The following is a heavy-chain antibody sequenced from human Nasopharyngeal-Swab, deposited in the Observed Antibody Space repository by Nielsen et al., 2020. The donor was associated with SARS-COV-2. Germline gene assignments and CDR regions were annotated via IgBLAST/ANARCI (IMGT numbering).Heavy chain of an antibody. CDR2: IYPGDSDT. V-gene: IGHV5-51*01. CDR3: ARRSSYYDFWGGYYVFDY. D-gene: IGHD3-3*01. J-gene: IGHJ4*02. CDR1: GYSFTSYW. Sequence: GGSLRLSCKGSGYSFTSYWIGWVRQMPGKGLEWMGIIYPGDSDTRYSPSFQGQVTISADKSISTAYLQWSSLKASDTAMYYCARRSSYYDFWGGYYVFDYWGQGTLVTVSS.